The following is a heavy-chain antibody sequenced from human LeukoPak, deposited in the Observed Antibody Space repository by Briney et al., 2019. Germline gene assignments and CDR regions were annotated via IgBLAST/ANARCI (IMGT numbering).Heavy chain of an antibody. D-gene: IGHD3-10*01. V-gene: IGHV3-23*01. CDR1: GVILSNYA. CDR2: ISERGGST. Sequence: GGSLRLSCVVSGVILSNYAMTWVRQAPGKGLEWVSYISERGGSTTYADSVKGRFTISRDTSLNTLYLQMNNLRAEDTAVYFCAKRGVVIRGILVIGYHQEAYHYDFWGQGVLVTVSS. CDR3: AKRGVVIRGILVIGYHQEAYHYDF. J-gene: IGHJ4*02.